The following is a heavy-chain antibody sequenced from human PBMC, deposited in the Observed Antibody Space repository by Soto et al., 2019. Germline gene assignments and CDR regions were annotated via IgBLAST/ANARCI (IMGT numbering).Heavy chain of an antibody. CDR1: GYSFTSYW. D-gene: IGHD3-22*01. Sequence: GESLKISCKGSGYSFTSYWIGWVRQMPGKGLEWMGIIYPGDSDTRYSPSFQGQVTISADKSISTAYLQWSSLKASDTAMFYCARRHYYDSSGGDAFDIWGQGTMVTVSS. CDR2: IYPGDSDT. J-gene: IGHJ3*02. V-gene: IGHV5-51*01. CDR3: ARRHYYDSSGGDAFDI.